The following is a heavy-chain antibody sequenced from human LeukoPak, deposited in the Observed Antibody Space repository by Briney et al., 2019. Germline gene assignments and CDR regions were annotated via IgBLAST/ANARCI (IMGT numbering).Heavy chain of an antibody. CDR2: ISYDGSNK. CDR1: GFTFSSYA. V-gene: IGHV3-30-3*01. CDR3: ARDRWVWSTAAPRLDWYFDL. D-gene: IGHD2-2*01. Sequence: PGGSLRLSCAASGFTFSSYAMHWVRQAPGKGLEWVAVISYDGSNKYYADSVKGRFTISRGNSKNTLYLQMNSLRAEDTAVYYCARDRWVWSTAAPRLDWYFDLWGRGTLVTVSS. J-gene: IGHJ2*01.